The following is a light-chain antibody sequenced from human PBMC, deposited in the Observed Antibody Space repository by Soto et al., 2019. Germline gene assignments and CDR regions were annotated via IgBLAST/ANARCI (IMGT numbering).Light chain of an antibody. CDR1: QDITNH. CDR2: EAT. J-gene: IGKJ3*01. CDR3: QQYGPYLLT. Sequence: DIQMTQSPTSLSASVGDRVTITCQASQDITNHLNWYQQKPGKAPNLLIYEATNLETGVPSRFSGGGSGTDFTLTISSLQPEDFATYYCQQYGPYLLTGGPGTKVHMK. V-gene: IGKV1-33*01.